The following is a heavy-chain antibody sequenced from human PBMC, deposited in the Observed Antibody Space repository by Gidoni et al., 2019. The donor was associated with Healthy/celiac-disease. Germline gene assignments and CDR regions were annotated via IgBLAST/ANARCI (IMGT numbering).Heavy chain of an antibody. V-gene: IGHV1-69*06. D-gene: IGHD6-19*01. CDR2: IIPIFGTA. CDR1: GGTFSSYA. J-gene: IGHJ2*01. CDR3: ARAPGYSSGWYSRDWYFDL. Sequence: QVQLVQSGAEVKKPGSSVKVSCKASGGTFSSYAISWVRQAPGQGLEWMGGIIPIFGTANYAQKFQGRVTITADKSTSTAYMELSSLRSEDTAVYYCARAPGYSSGWYSRDWYFDLWGRGTLSLSPQ.